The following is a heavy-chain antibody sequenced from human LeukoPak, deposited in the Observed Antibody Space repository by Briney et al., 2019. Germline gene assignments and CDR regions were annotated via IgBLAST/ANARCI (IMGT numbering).Heavy chain of an antibody. J-gene: IGHJ1*01. CDR3: ARAGYSMDTEYFQH. CDR2: ISSSGSTI. D-gene: IGHD5-18*01. V-gene: IGHV3-48*03. CDR1: GFTFSIFE. Sequence: GGSLRLSCAASGFTFSIFEMNWVRQAPGKGLEWVSYISSSGSTIYYADSVKGRFTISRDNARSSLYLQMNSLRAEDTAVYYCARAGYSMDTEYFQHWGQGTLVTVSS.